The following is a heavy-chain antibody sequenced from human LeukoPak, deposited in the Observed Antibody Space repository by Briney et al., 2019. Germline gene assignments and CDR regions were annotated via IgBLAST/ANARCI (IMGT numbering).Heavy chain of an antibody. D-gene: IGHD3-22*01. CDR1: GFTFSSYW. CDR3: ARAPSEIGGYYPEYFRH. V-gene: IGHV3-74*01. Sequence: PGGSLRLSCVASGFTFSSYWMHWIRQAPGKGLVWVSRIKSDGSTNYPDSVKGRFTISRDNAKNTVSLQMNSLRAEDTGVYFCARAPSEIGGYYPEYFRHWGQGTLVTVSS. J-gene: IGHJ1*01. CDR2: IKSDGST.